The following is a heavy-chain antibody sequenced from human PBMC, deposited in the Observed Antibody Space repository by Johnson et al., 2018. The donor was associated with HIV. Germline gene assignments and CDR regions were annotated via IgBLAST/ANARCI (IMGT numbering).Heavy chain of an antibody. CDR2: ISYDGSNK. J-gene: IGHJ3*02. CDR3: ARDWLEGGSPSDDAFDI. Sequence: QVHLVESGGGVVQPGGSLRLSCAASGFTFSSYAIHWVRQAPGKGLEWVALISYDGSNKYYTDSVKGRFTISRDNSKNTLHLQMNSLRAEDTAVYYCARDWLEGGSPSDDAFDICGQGTMVTVSP. D-gene: IGHD6-6*01. V-gene: IGHV3-30-3*01. CDR1: GFTFSSYA.